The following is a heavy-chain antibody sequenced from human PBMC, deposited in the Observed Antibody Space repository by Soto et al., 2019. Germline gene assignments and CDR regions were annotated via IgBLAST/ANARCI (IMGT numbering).Heavy chain of an antibody. CDR1: GDSIRSSY. V-gene: IGHV4-59*01. CDR2: IYYSGST. Sequence: SETLSLTCSVSGDSIRSSYWSWIRQPPGKGLEWIGYIYYSGSTNYNPSLKSRVTISVDTSKNQFSLKLSSVTAADTAVYYCARGVRAHFDYWGQGTLVTVSS. J-gene: IGHJ4*02. CDR3: ARGVRAHFDY.